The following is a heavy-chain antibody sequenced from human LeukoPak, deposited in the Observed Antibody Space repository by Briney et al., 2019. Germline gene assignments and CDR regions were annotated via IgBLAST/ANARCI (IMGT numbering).Heavy chain of an antibody. CDR2: INPNSGGT. CDR3: AREVKLRFLEWPDYYYGMDV. V-gene: IGHV1-2*06. CDR1: GYTFTGYY. J-gene: IGHJ6*02. Sequence: ASVKVSCKASGYTFTGYYMHWVRQAPGQGLEWMGRINPNSGGTNYAQKFQGRVTTTRDTSISTAYMELGRLRSDDTAVYYCAREVKLRFLEWPDYYYGMDVWGQGTTVTVSS. D-gene: IGHD3-3*01.